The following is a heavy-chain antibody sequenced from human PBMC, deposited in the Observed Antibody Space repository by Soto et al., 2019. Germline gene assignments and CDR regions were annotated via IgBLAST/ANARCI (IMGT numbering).Heavy chain of an antibody. J-gene: IGHJ4*02. Sequence: SETRSLTCTVSGGSISSYYGSWIRHPPGKGLEWIGYIYYIGSTNYNPSLKSRVTISVDTSKNQFSLKLSSVTAADTAVYYCARGGSTVTTLWHVWGQASLVTVSS. CDR3: ARGGSTVTTLWHV. CDR2: IYYIGST. D-gene: IGHD4-17*01. V-gene: IGHV4-59*01. CDR1: GGSISSYY.